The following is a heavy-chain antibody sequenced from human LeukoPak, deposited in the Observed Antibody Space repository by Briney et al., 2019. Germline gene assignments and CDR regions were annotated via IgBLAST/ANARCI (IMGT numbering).Heavy chain of an antibody. D-gene: IGHD6-6*01. CDR1: GFTFSTYR. CDR3: ARSVSSSGYNYYNYMDV. CDR2: MNQDGSEI. Sequence: PGGSLRLSCAASGFTFSTYRMNWVRQAPGKGLEWVANMNQDGSEIYYVDSVRGRFTLSRDNAKNSLYLQMNSLKAEDAALYYCARSVSSSGYNYYNYMDVWGRGTTVTVSS. J-gene: IGHJ6*03. V-gene: IGHV3-7*01.